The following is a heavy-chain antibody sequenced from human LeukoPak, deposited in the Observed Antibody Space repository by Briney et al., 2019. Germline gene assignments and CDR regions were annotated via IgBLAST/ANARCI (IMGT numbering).Heavy chain of an antibody. V-gene: IGHV1-2*06. Sequence: SVKVSCKASGYTFTGYYMHWVRQAPGQGLEWMGRINPNSGGTNYAQKFQGRGTMTRDTSISTAYMELSRLRSDDTAVYYCARDIGYCSSTSCYVVGDYWGQGTLVTVSS. J-gene: IGHJ4*02. CDR1: GYTFTGYY. CDR2: INPNSGGT. CDR3: ARDIGYCSSTSCYVVGDY. D-gene: IGHD2-2*01.